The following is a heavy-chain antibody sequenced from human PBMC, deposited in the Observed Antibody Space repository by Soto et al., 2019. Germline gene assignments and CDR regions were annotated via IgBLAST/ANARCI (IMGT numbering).Heavy chain of an antibody. CDR1: GFTFDNYA. CDR3: AKDLVQLWSDAFDI. D-gene: IGHD5-18*01. V-gene: IGHV3-23*01. CDR2: ISGSGGAT. Sequence: LRLSCAASGFTFDNYAMNWVRQAPGKGLEWVAHISGSGGATKYADSVKGRFTISRDNSKNTLYLQMNSLRAEDTAVYYCAKDLVQLWSDAFDIWGQGTMVTVSS. J-gene: IGHJ3*02.